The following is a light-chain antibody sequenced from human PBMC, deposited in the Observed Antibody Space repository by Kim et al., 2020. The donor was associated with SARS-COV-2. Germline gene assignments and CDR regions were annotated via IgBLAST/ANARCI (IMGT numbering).Light chain of an antibody. V-gene: IGKV3-20*01. Sequence: LAPGERATLACRASQSVTSAYVAWFQQKPGQAPRLLIYGASSRATGIPDRFSGSGSGTDFTLTINRLEPEDFAVYYCQYYGASRTFGQGTKVDIK. CDR3: QYYGASRT. CDR2: GAS. J-gene: IGKJ1*01. CDR1: QSVTSAY.